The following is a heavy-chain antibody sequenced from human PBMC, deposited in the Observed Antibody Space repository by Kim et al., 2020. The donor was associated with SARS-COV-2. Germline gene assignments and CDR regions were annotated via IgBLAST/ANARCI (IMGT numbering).Heavy chain of an antibody. CDR3: ARGNRYSSGWYHLDY. Sequence: PSLKSRVTISVDTSKNQFSRKLSSVTAADTAVYYCARGNRYSSGWYHLDYWGQGTLVTVSS. V-gene: IGHV4-39*01. D-gene: IGHD6-19*01. J-gene: IGHJ4*02.